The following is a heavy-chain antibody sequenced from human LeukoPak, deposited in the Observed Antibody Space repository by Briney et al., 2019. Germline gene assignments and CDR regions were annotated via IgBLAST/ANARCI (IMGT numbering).Heavy chain of an antibody. CDR3: AKDFDIVVVPAAPYNWFDP. CDR1: GFTFSDYY. J-gene: IGHJ5*02. D-gene: IGHD2-2*01. CDR2: ISSSGSTI. V-gene: IGHV3-11*01. Sequence: GGSLRLSCAASGFTFSDYYMSWIRQAPGKGLEWVSYISSSGSTIYYADSVKGRFTISRDNAKNSLYLQMNSLRAEDTAVYYCAKDFDIVVVPAAPYNWFDPWGQGTLVTVSS.